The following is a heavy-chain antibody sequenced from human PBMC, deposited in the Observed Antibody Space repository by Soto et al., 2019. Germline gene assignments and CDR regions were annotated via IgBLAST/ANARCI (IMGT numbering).Heavy chain of an antibody. D-gene: IGHD4-17*01. CDR3: ASRAVTRQDLQH. CDR1: GGSISSGGYY. V-gene: IGHV4-31*03. CDR2: IYYSGST. J-gene: IGHJ1*01. Sequence: QVQLQESGPGLVKPSQTLSLTCTVSGGSISSGGYYWSWIRQHPGKGLEWIGYIYYSGSTYYNPSLNSRVTISVDTSKNEFSLKLSSVTAGDTAVYYCASRAVTRQDLQHWGQGTLVTVSS.